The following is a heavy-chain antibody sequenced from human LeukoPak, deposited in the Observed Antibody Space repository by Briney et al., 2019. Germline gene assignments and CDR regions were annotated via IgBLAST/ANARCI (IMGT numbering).Heavy chain of an antibody. CDR3: ARGHYDVLAASYKWTPDY. CDR2: ITSGGDYI. J-gene: IGHJ4*02. CDR1: GFNFNTFN. D-gene: IGHD3-9*01. V-gene: IGHV3-21*01. Sequence: SGGSLRLSYAASGFNFNTFNINWVGQAPGKGLEWVSSITSGGDYIYDADSVTGRFPTSRDNAKNSLSLQLNSLRVEDTAVYYCARGHYDVLAASYKWTPDYWGQGTLVTVSS.